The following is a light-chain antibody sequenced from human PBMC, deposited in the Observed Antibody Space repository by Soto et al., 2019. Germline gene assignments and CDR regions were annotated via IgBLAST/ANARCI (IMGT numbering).Light chain of an antibody. CDR3: QQYHIYSWT. CDR2: RAS. J-gene: IGKJ1*01. V-gene: IGKV1-5*03. CDR1: QDIGTW. Sequence: DIQMNQSPSPLSASVGDRVTITCRASQDIGTWLAWYQQKPGKAPKVLIYRASHLESGVPSRFSASGSGTEFSLTINSLQADDFATYYCQQYHIYSWTFGQGTKVDIK.